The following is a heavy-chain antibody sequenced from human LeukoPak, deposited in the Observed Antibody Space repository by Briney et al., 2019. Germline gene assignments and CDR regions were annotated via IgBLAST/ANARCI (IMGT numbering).Heavy chain of an antibody. V-gene: IGHV4-38-2*02. D-gene: IGHD3-22*01. Sequence: PSETLSLTCTVSGYSISSGYYWGWIRQPPGKGLEWIGSIYHGGSTYYSPSLKSRVTISVDTSKNQFSLKLRSVTAADTAVYYCAKSTYYYDTFVNAFDIWGQGTMVTVSS. CDR1: GYSISSGYY. CDR2: IYHGGST. CDR3: AKSTYYYDTFVNAFDI. J-gene: IGHJ3*02.